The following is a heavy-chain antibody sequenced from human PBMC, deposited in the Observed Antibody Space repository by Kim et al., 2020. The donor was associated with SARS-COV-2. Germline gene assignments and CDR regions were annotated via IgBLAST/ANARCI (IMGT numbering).Heavy chain of an antibody. Sequence: RGGTNYAQKFQGRVTMTGDTSIGAAYMELSRLRSDDTAVYYCAREYWVDYWGQGTLVTVSS. V-gene: IGHV1-2*02. CDR2: RGGT. D-gene: IGHD2-15*01. CDR3: AREYWVDY. J-gene: IGHJ4*02.